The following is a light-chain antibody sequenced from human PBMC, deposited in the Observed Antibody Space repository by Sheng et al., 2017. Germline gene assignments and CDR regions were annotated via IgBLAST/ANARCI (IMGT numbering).Light chain of an antibody. CDR1: SSDIGGYNY. Sequence: QSALTQPASVSGSPGQSITISCTGTSSDIGGYNYVSWYQQHPGKAPKLMIYDVNYRPSGISNRFSGSKSGNTASLTISELQAEDEADYYCCSYASGSTYVFGTGTKVTVL. J-gene: IGLJ1*01. CDR3: CSYASGSTYV. V-gene: IGLV2-14*03. CDR2: DVN.